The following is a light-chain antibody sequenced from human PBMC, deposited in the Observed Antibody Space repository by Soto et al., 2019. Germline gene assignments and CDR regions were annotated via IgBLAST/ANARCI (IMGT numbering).Light chain of an antibody. CDR1: QSVSGTS. Sequence: EIVLTQSPGTLSLSPGERATLSCRASQSVSGTSLAWYQQKPGQAPRLLVYGASSRATGIPDRFSGSGSGTDFTLTISRLEPEDSAVYYCQEYGGSRTFGQGTKVEVK. CDR3: QEYGGSRT. J-gene: IGKJ1*01. CDR2: GAS. V-gene: IGKV3-20*01.